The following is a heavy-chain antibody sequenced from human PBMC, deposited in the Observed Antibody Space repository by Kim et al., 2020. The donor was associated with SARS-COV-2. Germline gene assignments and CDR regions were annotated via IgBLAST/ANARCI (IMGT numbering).Heavy chain of an antibody. Sequence: GGSLRLSCAASGFTFSDYAIHWVRQAPGKGLEWVAAVSDDGSRKYYVDSVKGRFTLSRDNSKNTLDLQMNSLRAEDTAVYYCARGDDHTSRFYGAFDIWGQETMVTVS. CDR3: ARGDDHTSRFYGAFDI. CDR1: GFTFSDYA. J-gene: IGHJ3*02. CDR2: VSDDGSRK. V-gene: IGHV3-30-3*01. D-gene: IGHD6-13*01.